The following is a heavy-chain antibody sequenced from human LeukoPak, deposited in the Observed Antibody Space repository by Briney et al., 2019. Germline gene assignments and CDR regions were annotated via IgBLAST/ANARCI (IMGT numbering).Heavy chain of an antibody. CDR3: APTNSWHYYFDY. D-gene: IGHD6-13*01. Sequence: ASVKVSCKASGYSFTVYYMHWVRQAPGQGLEWMGWINPNSGGTNYAEKFQGRVTMTRDTSISTAYMELSRLRSDDTAVYFCAPTNSWHYYFDYWGQGTLVTVSS. V-gene: IGHV1-2*02. CDR1: GYSFTVYY. J-gene: IGHJ4*02. CDR2: INPNSGGT.